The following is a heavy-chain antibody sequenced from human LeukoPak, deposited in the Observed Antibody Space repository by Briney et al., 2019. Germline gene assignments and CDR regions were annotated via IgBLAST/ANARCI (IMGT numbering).Heavy chain of an antibody. J-gene: IGHJ6*03. CDR2: IYRSGST. CDR1: GYSISSGYY. D-gene: IGHD1-26*01. Sequence: SETLSLTCTVSGYSISSGYYWSWIRQPPGKGLEWIGTIYRSGSTYSNPSLRGRVTISVDTSKNQFSLKLSSVTAADTAVYYCARTGAGYYYYYMDVWGKGTTVTVSS. V-gene: IGHV4-38-2*02. CDR3: ARTGAGYYYYYMDV.